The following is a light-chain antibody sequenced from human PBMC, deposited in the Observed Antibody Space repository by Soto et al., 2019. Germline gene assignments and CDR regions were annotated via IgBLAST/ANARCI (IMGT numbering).Light chain of an antibody. J-gene: IGKJ1*01. CDR2: DAS. Sequence: IQMTQSPSTLSASIGDTVTLTCRASQSINRWLAWYQQKPGEAPKLLIYDASSLESWVPSRFSGTGSGTEFTLIISSLQPDDCATYYCQQYGSYCTFGQGTKGEIK. CDR3: QQYGSYCT. CDR1: QSINRW. V-gene: IGKV1-5*01.